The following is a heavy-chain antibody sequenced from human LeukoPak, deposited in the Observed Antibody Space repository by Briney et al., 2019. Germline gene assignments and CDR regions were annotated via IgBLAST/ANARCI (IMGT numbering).Heavy chain of an antibody. V-gene: IGHV3-30-3*01. CDR1: GFTFSSYA. CDR3: AKARALLY. Sequence: PGRSLRLSCAASGFTFSSYAMHWVRQAPGKGLEWVAVISYDGSNKYYADSVKGRFTISRDNSKNTLYLQMNSLRAEDTAVYYCAKARALLYWGQGTLVTVSS. D-gene: IGHD3-10*01. CDR2: ISYDGSNK. J-gene: IGHJ4*02.